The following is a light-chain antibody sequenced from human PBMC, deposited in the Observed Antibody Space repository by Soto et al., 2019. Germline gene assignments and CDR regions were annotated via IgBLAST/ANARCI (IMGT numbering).Light chain of an antibody. Sequence: DSQMTQSPSSLSASVGDRVTITCRASQSISSYLNWFQQKPGKAPKRLIYAASTLQSGVPSRFSGSRSGTEFTLTISSLQPEDFATYYCLQHNSYPFNFGPGTKGAIK. CDR2: AAS. CDR3: LQHNSYPFN. CDR1: QSISSY. J-gene: IGKJ3*01. V-gene: IGKV1-17*01.